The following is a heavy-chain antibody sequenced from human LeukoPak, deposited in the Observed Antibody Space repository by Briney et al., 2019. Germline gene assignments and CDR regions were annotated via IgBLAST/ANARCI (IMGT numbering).Heavy chain of an antibody. V-gene: IGHV3-53*01. CDR3: ASPGVAGLIQH. J-gene: IGHJ1*01. D-gene: IGHD7-27*01. Sequence: PGGSLRLSCAASGFTVSSNYMSWVRQAPGKGLEWVSVIYSGGSTYYAGSVKGRFTISRDNSKNTLYLQMNSLRAEDTAVYYCASPGVAGLIQHWGQGTLVTVSS. CDR1: GFTVSSNY. CDR2: IYSGGST.